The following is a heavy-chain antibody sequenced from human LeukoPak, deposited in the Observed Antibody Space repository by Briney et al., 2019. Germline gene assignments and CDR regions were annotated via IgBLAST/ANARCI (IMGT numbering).Heavy chain of an antibody. CDR3: ARVGVVDSRARGTAHFDY. CDR1: GGSISSSSYY. CDR2: IYYSGST. V-gene: IGHV4-39*01. J-gene: IGHJ4*02. D-gene: IGHD3-22*01. Sequence: SETLSLTCTDSGGSISSSSYYWGWIRQPPGKGLEWIGSIYYSGSTYYNPSLKSRVTISVDTSKNQFSLKLSSVTAANTAVYYCARVGVVDSRARGTAHFDYWGQGTLVTVSS.